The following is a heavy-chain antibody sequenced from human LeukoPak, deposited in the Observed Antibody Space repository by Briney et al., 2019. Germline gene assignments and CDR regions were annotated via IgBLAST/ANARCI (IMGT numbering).Heavy chain of an antibody. CDR1: GYTFTGYY. V-gene: IGHV1-2*02. CDR2: INPNSGGT. D-gene: IGHD3-10*01. J-gene: IGHJ4*02. CDR3: ARFGTYYYGSGAVGYFDY. Sequence: ASVKVSCNASGYTFTGYYMHWVRQAPGQGLEWMGWINPNSGGTNYAQKFQGRVTMTRDTSISTAYMELSRLRSDDTAVYYCARFGTYYYGSGAVGYFDYWGQGTLVTVSS.